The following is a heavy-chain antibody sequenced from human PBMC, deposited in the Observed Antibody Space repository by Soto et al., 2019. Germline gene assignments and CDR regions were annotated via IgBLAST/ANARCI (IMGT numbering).Heavy chain of an antibody. J-gene: IGHJ4*02. V-gene: IGHV3-21*01. D-gene: IGHD3-22*01. CDR2: VSSSSSYI. CDR3: ARGGDSSGSWPRY. Sequence: EVQLVQSGGGLVKPGGSLRLSCAASGFTFSSYSMNWVRQAPGKGLEWVSSVSSSSSYIYYADSLKGRFTISRDNAKNCLYVQVNSVKDEDTAVYYCARGGDSSGSWPRYWGQGTMVTVSS. CDR1: GFTFSSYS.